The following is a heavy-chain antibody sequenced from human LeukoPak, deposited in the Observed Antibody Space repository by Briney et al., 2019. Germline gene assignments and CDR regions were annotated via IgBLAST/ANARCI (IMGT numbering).Heavy chain of an antibody. J-gene: IGHJ4*02. CDR2: IWNDGSKK. CDR3: AKGGRYCSSTSCYYPSDY. Sequence: GGSLRLSCAASGFSFSTFGMHWARRAPGKGLEWVAVIWNDGSKKFYAESVKGRFTISRDNSKNTLYLQMNSLRAEDTAVYYCAKGGRYCSSTSCYYPSDYWGQGTLVTVSS. V-gene: IGHV3-30*02. CDR1: GFSFSTFG. D-gene: IGHD2-2*01.